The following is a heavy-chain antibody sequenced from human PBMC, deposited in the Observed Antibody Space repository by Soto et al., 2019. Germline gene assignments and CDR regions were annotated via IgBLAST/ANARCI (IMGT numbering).Heavy chain of an antibody. V-gene: IGHV3-30-3*01. Sequence: QVQLVESGGGVVQPGRSLRLSCTASGFTFSSYAMHWVRQAPGKGLEWVAVISYDGSNKYYADSVKGRFTISRDTSKNTLYLQMNSLRAEDTDVYYCAGDGSRGTTVTTGSYYGVDVWGQGTTVTVSS. J-gene: IGHJ6*02. CDR3: AGDGSRGTTVTTGSYYGVDV. CDR2: ISYDGSNK. CDR1: GFTFSSYA. D-gene: IGHD4-17*01.